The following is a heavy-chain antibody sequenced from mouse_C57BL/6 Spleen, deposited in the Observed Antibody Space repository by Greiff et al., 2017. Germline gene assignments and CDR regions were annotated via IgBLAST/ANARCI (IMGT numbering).Heavy chain of an antibody. D-gene: IGHD1-1*01. CDR3: ARCSSYYAMDY. Sequence: QVQLQQPGAELVRPGTSVKLSCTASGYTFTSYWMHWVKQRPGQGLEWIGVIDPSAGYTNYNQKFKGKATLTVDTSSSTAYMQLSSLTSEDSAVYYCARCSSYYAMDYWGQGTSVTVSS. CDR1: GYTFTSYW. J-gene: IGHJ4*01. CDR2: IDPSAGYT. V-gene: IGHV1-59*01.